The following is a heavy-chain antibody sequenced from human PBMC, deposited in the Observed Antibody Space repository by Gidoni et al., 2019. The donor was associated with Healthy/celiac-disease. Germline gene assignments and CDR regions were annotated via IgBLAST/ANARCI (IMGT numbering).Heavy chain of an antibody. CDR2: ISGSGGST. D-gene: IGHD6-19*01. Sequence: EVQLLESGGGLVQPGGSLRLSCAAYVFPFSSYAMSCVRQAPGKGLELVSVISGSGGSTYYADSVKGRFTISRDKSKNTLYLQMNSLRAEDTAVYYCAKGIAVAGTLAFWGQGTLVTVSS. CDR1: VFPFSSYA. CDR3: AKGIAVAGTLAF. V-gene: IGHV3-23*01. J-gene: IGHJ4*02.